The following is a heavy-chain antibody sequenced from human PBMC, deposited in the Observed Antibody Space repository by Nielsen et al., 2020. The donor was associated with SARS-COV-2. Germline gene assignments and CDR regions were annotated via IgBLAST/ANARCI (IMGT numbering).Heavy chain of an antibody. CDR1: GGSISSYY. D-gene: IGHD3-10*01. CDR3: ARDHYYGSGSGMDV. Sequence: SETLSLTCTVSGGSISSYYWSWIRQPPGKGLEWIGYIYYSGSTNYNPSLKSRVTISVDTSKNQFSLKLSSVTAADTAVYYCARDHYYGSGSGMDVWGQGTTVTVSS. J-gene: IGHJ6*02. CDR2: IYYSGST. V-gene: IGHV4-59*12.